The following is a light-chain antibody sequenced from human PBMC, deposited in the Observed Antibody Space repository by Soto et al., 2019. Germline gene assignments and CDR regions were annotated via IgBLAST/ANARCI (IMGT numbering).Light chain of an antibody. V-gene: IGKV3-20*01. CDR3: QQYGSSGT. Sequence: EIVMTQSPETLSVSPGDRATLSCRASQSVSSNLAWYQQKPGQAPRLLIYDASTRATGIPDRFSGSGSGTDFTHTISRLEPEDFAVYYCQQYGSSGTFGQGTKVDIK. J-gene: IGKJ1*01. CDR2: DAS. CDR1: QSVSSN.